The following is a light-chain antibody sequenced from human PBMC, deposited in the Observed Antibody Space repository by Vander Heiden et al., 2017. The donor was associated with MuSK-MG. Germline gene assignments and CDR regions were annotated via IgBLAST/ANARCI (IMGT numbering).Light chain of an antibody. J-gene: IGKJ5*01. Sequence: DIQMTQSPSSLSASLGDRVTITRRASQTIDTFLNWYKQIPRRAPTLLIYAASSLRRGVPSRYSGSGNGTDFTLTISSRQPEDFAAYICQQTDSNLSITFGQGTQVDIK. CDR1: QTIDTF. CDR3: QQTDSNLSIT. CDR2: AAS. V-gene: IGKV1-39*01.